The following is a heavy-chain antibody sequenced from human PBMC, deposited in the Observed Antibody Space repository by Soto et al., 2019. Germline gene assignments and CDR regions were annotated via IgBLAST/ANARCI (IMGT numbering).Heavy chain of an antibody. J-gene: IGHJ5*02. D-gene: IGHD2-15*01. CDR2: IYYSGST. CDR1: GGSVSSGDYY. V-gene: IGHV4-61*08. Sequence: SETLSLTCTVSGGSVSSGDYYWSWIRQPPGKGLEWIGNIYYSGSTNYNPSLKSRATISVDTSKNQFSLKVSSATAADTAVYYCARIPVXXXXIYWFDPWGQGTLVTVSS. CDR3: ARIPVXXXXIYWFDP.